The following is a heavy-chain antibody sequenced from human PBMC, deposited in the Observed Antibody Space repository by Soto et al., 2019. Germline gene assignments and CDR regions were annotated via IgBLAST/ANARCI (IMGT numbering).Heavy chain of an antibody. CDR1: GYTFTGYY. J-gene: IGHJ5*02. Sequence: GASVKVSCKASGYTFTGYYMHWVRQAPGQGLEWMGWINPNSGGTNYAQKFQGWVTMTRDTSISTAYMELSRLRSDDTAVYYCAREAAPYTMVRGVIEYNWFDPWGQGTLVTVSS. CDR2: INPNSGGT. CDR3: AREAAPYTMVRGVIEYNWFDP. V-gene: IGHV1-2*04. D-gene: IGHD3-10*01.